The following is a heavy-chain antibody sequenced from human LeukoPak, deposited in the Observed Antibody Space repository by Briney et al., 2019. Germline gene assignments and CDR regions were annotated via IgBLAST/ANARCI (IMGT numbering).Heavy chain of an antibody. Sequence: PGGSLRLSCAASGFTFSSYGMHWVRQAPGKGLELVAVISYDGSNKYYADSVKGRFTISRDNSKNTLYLQMNSLRAEDTAVYYCAKGAGIYYYYGMDVWGQGTTVTVSS. V-gene: IGHV3-30*18. J-gene: IGHJ6*02. CDR1: GFTFSSYG. D-gene: IGHD6-19*01. CDR2: ISYDGSNK. CDR3: AKGAGIYYYYGMDV.